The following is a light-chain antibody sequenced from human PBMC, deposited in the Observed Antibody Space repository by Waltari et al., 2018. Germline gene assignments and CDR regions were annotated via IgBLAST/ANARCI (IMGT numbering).Light chain of an antibody. Sequence: EIVMTPPPATLSVFPGERATLSCRATQSISSNVAWYQHKPRQAPRLLIYGASTRATGIPTRFSGSGSGKEFTLTSSSLQSEDFAVYFCQQYDNWLGTFGQGTKVEIK. CDR3: QQYDNWLGT. CDR1: QSISSN. CDR2: GAS. V-gene: IGKV3-15*01. J-gene: IGKJ1*01.